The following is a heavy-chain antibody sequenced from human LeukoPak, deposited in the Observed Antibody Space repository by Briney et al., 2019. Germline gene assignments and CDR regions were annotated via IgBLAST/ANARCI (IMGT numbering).Heavy chain of an antibody. J-gene: IGHJ6*02. Sequence: PGGSLRLSCAASGFTVSSNYMSWVRQAPGKGLEWVSVIYSGGSTYYADSVKGRFTISRDNSKNTLYLQMNSLRAEDTAVYYCARDRVCSGGSCYGYYYGMDVWGQGTTVTVSS. CDR2: IYSGGST. D-gene: IGHD2-15*01. CDR1: GFTVSSNY. CDR3: ARDRVCSGGSCYGYYYGMDV. V-gene: IGHV3-66*02.